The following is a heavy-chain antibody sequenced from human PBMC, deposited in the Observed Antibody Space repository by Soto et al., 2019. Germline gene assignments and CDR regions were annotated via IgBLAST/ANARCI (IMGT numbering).Heavy chain of an antibody. D-gene: IGHD3-16*01. CDR2: IYYSGST. CDR1: GGSIFSHY. CDR3: ARGHNLGGSTFDI. J-gene: IGHJ3*02. Sequence: SETLSLTCTVSGGSIFSHYWGWIRQPPGKGLEYIGYIYYSGSTNYNPSLKSRVTISVDMSREQFSLKLNSVTAADTAVYYCARGHNLGGSTFDIWGQGTSVTVSS. V-gene: IGHV4-59*11.